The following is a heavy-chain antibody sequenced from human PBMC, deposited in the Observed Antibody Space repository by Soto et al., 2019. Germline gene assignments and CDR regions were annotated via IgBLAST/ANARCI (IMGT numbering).Heavy chain of an antibody. CDR2: INAGNGNT. D-gene: IGHD2-15*01. J-gene: IGHJ4*02. CDR1: GYPFTSYV. Sequence: XAVKVACKASGYPFTSYVMHWGRQDPGQRLEWMGWINAGNGNTKYSQKFQGRVTITRDTSASTAYMELSSLRSEDTAVYYCARILGYCSGGSCDYWGQGTLVTVS. CDR3: ARILGYCSGGSCDY. V-gene: IGHV1-3*01.